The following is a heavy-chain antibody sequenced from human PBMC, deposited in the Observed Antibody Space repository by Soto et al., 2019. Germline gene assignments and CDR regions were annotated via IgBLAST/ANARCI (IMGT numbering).Heavy chain of an antibody. D-gene: IGHD6-13*01. CDR1: GYTFTSYG. CDR3: VRRHVSATGIDWFDP. J-gene: IGHJ5*02. V-gene: IGHV1-3*01. CDR2: INAANGDT. Sequence: ASVKVSCKASGYTFTSYGIHWVRRAPGQRLEWMGWINAANGDTKYSPKFQGRVTITRDTSASTAYMELSSLRSEDTAVFYCVRRHVSATGIDWFDPWGQGTLVTVSS.